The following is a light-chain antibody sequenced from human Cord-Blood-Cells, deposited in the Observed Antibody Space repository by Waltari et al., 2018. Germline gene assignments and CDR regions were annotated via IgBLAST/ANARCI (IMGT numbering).Light chain of an antibody. V-gene: IGKV1-8*01. CDR3: QQYYSYPALT. Sequence: AIRMTQSPSSFSASTGDRVTITCRASQGISSYLAWYKQKPGKAPKLLIYAASTLQSGVPSRFSGSGSGTDFTLTISCLQSEDFATYYCQQYYSYPALTFGGGTKVEIK. J-gene: IGKJ4*01. CDR2: AAS. CDR1: QGISSY.